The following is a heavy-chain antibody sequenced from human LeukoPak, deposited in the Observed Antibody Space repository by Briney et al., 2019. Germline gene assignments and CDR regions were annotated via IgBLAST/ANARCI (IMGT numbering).Heavy chain of an antibody. CDR3: AREINNYGMDV. CDR2: IWYDGSSK. CDR1: GFTFITYG. Sequence: GGSLRLSCAASGFTFITYGMHWVRQAPGKGLEWVALIWYDGSSKYYADSVMGRFTISRGNSKNTAYLQMNSLRAEDTAVYYCAREINNYGMDVWGQGTTVTVSS. V-gene: IGHV3-33*01. J-gene: IGHJ6*02.